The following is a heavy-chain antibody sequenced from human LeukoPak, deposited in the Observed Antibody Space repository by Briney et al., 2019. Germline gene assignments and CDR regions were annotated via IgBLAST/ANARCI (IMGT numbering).Heavy chain of an antibody. V-gene: IGHV1-69*04. Sequence: ASVKVSCKASGGTFSSYAISWVRQAPGQGLEWMGRIIPILGIANYAQKFQGRVTITADKSTSTAYMELSSLRSEDTAVYYCAGVVSDSGSYLDWSDPWGQGTLVTVSS. D-gene: IGHD1-26*01. CDR2: IIPILGIA. J-gene: IGHJ5*02. CDR1: GGTFSSYA. CDR3: AGVVSDSGSYLDWSDP.